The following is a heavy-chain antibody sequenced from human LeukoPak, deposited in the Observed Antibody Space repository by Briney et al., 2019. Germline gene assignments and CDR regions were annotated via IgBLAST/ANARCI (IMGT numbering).Heavy chain of an antibody. CDR2: IKSDGSST. D-gene: IGHD3-22*01. CDR1: GFTFSSYW. Sequence: GGSLRLSCAASGFTFSSYWMHWVRQAPGKGLVWVSRIKSDGSSTSYADSVKGRFTISRDNAENTLYLQMNSLRAEDTALYYCAKVRLITMIAYDAFDIWGQGTMVTVSS. CDR3: AKVRLITMIAYDAFDI. J-gene: IGHJ3*02. V-gene: IGHV3-74*01.